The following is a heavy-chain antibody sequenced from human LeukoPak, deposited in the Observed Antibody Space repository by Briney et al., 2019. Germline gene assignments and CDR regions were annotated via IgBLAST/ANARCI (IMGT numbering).Heavy chain of an antibody. CDR1: GYSFTSYW. V-gene: IGHV5-51*01. D-gene: IGHD3-10*01. CDR3: ARLMSGNYHNAVDF. J-gene: IGHJ4*02. Sequence: GESLKISCKGSGYSFTSYWIGWVRQMPGKGLEWMGIIYPDDSDTRYSPSFQGQVTFSADKSTSTAYLQWSSLKASDTAMYFCARLMSGNYHNAVDFWGQGTLVTVSS. CDR2: IYPDDSDT.